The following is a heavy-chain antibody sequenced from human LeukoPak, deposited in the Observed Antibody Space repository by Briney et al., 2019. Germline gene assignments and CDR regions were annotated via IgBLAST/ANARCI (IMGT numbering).Heavy chain of an antibody. V-gene: IGHV4-38-2*01. J-gene: IGHJ3*02. CDR3: ATYWDIAVVPAAMEAFDI. CDR2: IYHSGST. D-gene: IGHD2-2*01. Sequence: SETLSLTCAVSGYSISSGYYWGWIRQPPGKGLEWIGSIYHSGSTYYNPSLKSRVTISVDTSKNQFSLKLSSVTAADTAVYYCATYWDIAVVPAAMEAFDIWGQGTMVTVSS. CDR1: GYSISSGYY.